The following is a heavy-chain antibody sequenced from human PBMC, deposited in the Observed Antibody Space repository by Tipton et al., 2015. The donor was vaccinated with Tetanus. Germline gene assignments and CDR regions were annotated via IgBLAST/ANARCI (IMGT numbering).Heavy chain of an antibody. J-gene: IGHJ4*02. CDR2: VYHTGST. V-gene: IGHV4-30-2*01. Sequence: TLSLTCTVSGDSITSSKYSWNWIRQPPGKGLEWIGYVYHTGSTYYKPSLKSRVTMSVDRSMNQFSLNLNSVTAADTAVYYCARVHLRGIVVAVFDYWGQGTLVSVAS. CDR3: ARVHLRGIVVAVFDY. D-gene: IGHD2-15*01. CDR1: GDSITSSKYS.